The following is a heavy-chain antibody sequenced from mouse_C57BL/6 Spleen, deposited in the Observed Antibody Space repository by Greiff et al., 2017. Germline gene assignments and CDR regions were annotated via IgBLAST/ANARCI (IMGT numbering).Heavy chain of an antibody. Sequence: QVQLQQSGAELVRPGASVKLSCKASGYTFTDYYINWVKQRPGQGLEWIARIYPGSGNTYYNEKFKGKATLTAEKSSSTAYMQLSSLTSEDSAVYFCAREGYYFDYWGQGTTLTVSS. CDR3: AREGYYFDY. V-gene: IGHV1-76*01. CDR1: GYTFTDYY. D-gene: IGHD3-2*02. CDR2: IYPGSGNT. J-gene: IGHJ2*01.